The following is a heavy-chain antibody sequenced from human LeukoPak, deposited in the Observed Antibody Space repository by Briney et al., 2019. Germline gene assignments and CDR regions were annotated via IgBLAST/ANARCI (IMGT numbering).Heavy chain of an antibody. CDR2: INHSGST. D-gene: IGHD3-16*01. Sequence: TSETLSLTCGVYGGSFSGYYWSWIRQPPGKGVEWIGEINHSGSTNYNPSLKSRVTISVDTSKNQFSLKMSSVTAADTAVYYCALRGGGYFDYWGQGTLVTVSS. J-gene: IGHJ4*02. CDR3: ALRGGGYFDY. CDR1: GGSFSGYY. V-gene: IGHV4-34*01.